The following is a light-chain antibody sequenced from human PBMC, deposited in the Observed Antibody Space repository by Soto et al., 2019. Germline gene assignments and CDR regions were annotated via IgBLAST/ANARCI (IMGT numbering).Light chain of an antibody. CDR1: QCVSTY. J-gene: IGKJ1*01. CDR3: QQRSNWPPTWT. CDR2: DAS. V-gene: IGKV3-11*01. Sequence: EIVLTQSPATLSLSPGQRATLSCRASQCVSTYLAWYQQKPGQAPRLLIYDASTRATGIPARFSGSGSGTDFTLTISSLEPEDFAVYYCQQRSNWPPTWTFGQGTKVEIK.